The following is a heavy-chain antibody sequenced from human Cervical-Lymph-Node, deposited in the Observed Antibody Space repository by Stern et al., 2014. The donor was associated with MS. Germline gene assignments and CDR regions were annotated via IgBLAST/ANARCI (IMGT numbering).Heavy chain of an antibody. Sequence: VQLVESGPGLVKPSGTLSLTCAVSGGSISNYNWWGWVRQPPGKGLEWIWGIYHSGANNYNPSLQSRVTILVDKPNNQFSLKVRSVTAADTAVYYCARAVRVDTYFDYWGQGTLVTVSS. CDR3: ARAVRVDTYFDY. CDR1: GGSISNYNW. J-gene: IGHJ4*02. D-gene: IGHD5-18*01. V-gene: IGHV4-4*02. CDR2: IYHSGAN.